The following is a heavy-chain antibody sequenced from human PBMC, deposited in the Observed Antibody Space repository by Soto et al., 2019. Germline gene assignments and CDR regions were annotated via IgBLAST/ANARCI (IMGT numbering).Heavy chain of an antibody. CDR1: GYIFTRYA. CDR2: INPDNGNT. CDR3: ASGDYSSGMDF. V-gene: IGHV1-3*01. D-gene: IGHD2-21*01. J-gene: IGHJ4*02. Sequence: ASVKVSCKASGYIFTRYATHWVRQAPGQRFEWMGWINPDNGNTKYSQKVRGRVTFTRDTSASTAYLEVRSLRSEDTAVYFCASGDYSSGMDFWGQGTLVTVSS.